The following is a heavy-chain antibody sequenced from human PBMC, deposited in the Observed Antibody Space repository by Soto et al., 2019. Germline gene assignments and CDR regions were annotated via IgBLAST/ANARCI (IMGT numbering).Heavy chain of an antibody. CDR3: ARDVGPPYFDY. D-gene: IGHD2-15*01. CDR2: IWYDGSNK. Sequence: QVQLVESGGGVVQPGRSPRLSCAASGFTFSSYGMHWVRQAPGKGLEWVAVIWYDGSNKYYADSVKGRFTISRDNSKNTLYLQMNSLRAEDTAVYYCARDVGPPYFDYWGQGTLVTVSS. J-gene: IGHJ4*02. V-gene: IGHV3-33*01. CDR1: GFTFSSYG.